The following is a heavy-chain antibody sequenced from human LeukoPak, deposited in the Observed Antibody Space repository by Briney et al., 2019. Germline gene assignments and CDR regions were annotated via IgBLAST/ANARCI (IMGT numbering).Heavy chain of an antibody. Sequence: GGSLRLSCAASGFTFSSYSMNWVRQAPGKGLEWVSYISSSSSTIYYADSVKGRFTISRDNAKNSLYLQMNSLKTEDTAVYYCTTEVVDVVPAAPGAFDIWGQGTMVTVSS. J-gene: IGHJ3*02. D-gene: IGHD2-2*01. CDR3: TTEVVDVVPAAPGAFDI. CDR2: ISSSSSTI. V-gene: IGHV3-48*04. CDR1: GFTFSSYS.